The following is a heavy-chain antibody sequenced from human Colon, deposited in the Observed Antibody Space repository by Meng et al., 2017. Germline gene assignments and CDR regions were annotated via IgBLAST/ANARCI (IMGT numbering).Heavy chain of an antibody. J-gene: IGHJ4*02. CDR2: IKQDGSEK. CDR1: GFTLSDHW. D-gene: IGHD5-24*01. Sequence: GESLKISCAASGFTLSDHWMTWARQAPGKGLEWVVTIKQDGSEKYYVDAVEGRFTISRDNAKSSLYLQKNSLRAEDTGVYYCVRPDRVGYNRDSWGQGTLVTVSS. V-gene: IGHV3-7*01. CDR3: VRPDRVGYNRDS.